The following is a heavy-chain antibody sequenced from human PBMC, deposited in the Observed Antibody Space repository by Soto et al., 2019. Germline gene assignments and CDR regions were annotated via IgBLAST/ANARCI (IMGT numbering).Heavy chain of an antibody. CDR1: GFTFSSYA. J-gene: IGHJ4*02. V-gene: IGHV3-23*01. CDR2: ISASGGIT. CDR3: AKDTSASYSAIAY. D-gene: IGHD1-26*01. Sequence: LRLSCAVSGFTFSSYAINWVRQAPGKGLEWVSVISASGGITYYTDSVKGRFTISRDNSKNTLSLQMNSLRAEDTAVYYCAKDTSASYSAIAYWRQGTLVTVSS.